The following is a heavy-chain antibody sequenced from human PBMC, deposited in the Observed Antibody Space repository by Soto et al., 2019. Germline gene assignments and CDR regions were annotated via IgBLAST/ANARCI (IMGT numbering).Heavy chain of an antibody. V-gene: IGHV3-33*01. CDR2: IWYDGSNK. Sequence: QTGGSLRLSCAASGFTFSSYGMHWVRQAPGKGLEWVAVIWYDGSNKYYADSVKGRFTISRDNSKNTLYLQMNSLRAEDTAVYYCARDLVTIFYGYYCGMDVWGQGTTVTVSS. D-gene: IGHD3-3*01. CDR3: ARDLVTIFYGYYCGMDV. CDR1: GFTFSSYG. J-gene: IGHJ6*02.